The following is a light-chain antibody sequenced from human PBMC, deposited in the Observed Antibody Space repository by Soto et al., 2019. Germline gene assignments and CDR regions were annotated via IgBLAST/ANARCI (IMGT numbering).Light chain of an antibody. J-gene: IGKJ2*02. V-gene: IGKV1-39*01. CDR1: QSISSY. CDR3: QQSYSPPRT. Sequence: DIQMTQSPSSLSASVGDRVTITCRASQSISSYLNWYQQKPGKAPKLLIYAASSLQSGVPSRCSGSGSGTDFTLTISSLQPEDFETYYCQQSYSPPRTFGQGTKLEIK. CDR2: AAS.